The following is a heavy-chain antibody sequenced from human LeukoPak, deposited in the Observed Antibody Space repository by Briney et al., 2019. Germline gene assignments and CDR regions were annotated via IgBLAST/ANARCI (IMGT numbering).Heavy chain of an antibody. CDR2: IYYSGST. V-gene: IGHV4-59*01. D-gene: IGHD3-16*01. J-gene: IGHJ4*02. CDR3: AGQGDPTTIDY. CDR1: GGSFSGYY. Sequence: SETLSLTCAVYGGSFSGYYWSWIRQPPGKGLEWIGYIYYSGSTNYNPSLKSRVTISVDTSKNQFSLKLSSVTAADTAVYYCAGQGDPTTIDYWGQGTLVTVSS.